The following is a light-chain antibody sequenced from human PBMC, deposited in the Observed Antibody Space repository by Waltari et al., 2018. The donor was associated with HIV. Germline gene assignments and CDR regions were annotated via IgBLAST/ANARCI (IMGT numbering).Light chain of an antibody. CDR2: LSTNGSH. J-gene: IGLJ2*01. CDR1: SGHTNYA. Sequence: QVVLTQSPSASASLGASVKLTCTLSSGHTNYAIAWPQQQPEKGPRYLMRLSTNGSHTKGDGIPDRFSGSSSGAERYLTISSLQSEDEADYYCQTWGTGIVVFGGGTKLTVL. CDR3: QTWGTGIVV. V-gene: IGLV4-69*01.